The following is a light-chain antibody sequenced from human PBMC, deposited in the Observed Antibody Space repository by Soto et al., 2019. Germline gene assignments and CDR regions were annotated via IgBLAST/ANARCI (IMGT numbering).Light chain of an antibody. V-gene: IGLV2-14*01. CDR1: SGDLGSYNC. J-gene: IGLJ1*01. CDR2: EVT. CDR3: SSYTNINTRACV. Sequence: QSALTQPASVSGSPEQSISISCTGTSGDLGSYNCVSWYQQHPGKAPKLIIYEVTDRPSGVSNRFSGSKSGNTASLTISGLQAEDEAEYYCSSYTNINTRACVFGTGTKLTVL.